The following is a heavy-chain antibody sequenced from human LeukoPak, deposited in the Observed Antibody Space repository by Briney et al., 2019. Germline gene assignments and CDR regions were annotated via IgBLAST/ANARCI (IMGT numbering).Heavy chain of an antibody. J-gene: IGHJ4*02. D-gene: IGHD1-1*01. CDR3: ARRNDYGYYFDY. Sequence: SETLSRTCTVSGGSISSNYWSWIRQPPGKGLEWIGYIYYSGSTNYNPSLKSRVTISVDTSKNQSSLKLSSVTAADTAVYYCARRNDYGYYFDYWGQGTLVTVSS. CDR1: GGSISSNY. CDR2: IYYSGST. V-gene: IGHV4-59*08.